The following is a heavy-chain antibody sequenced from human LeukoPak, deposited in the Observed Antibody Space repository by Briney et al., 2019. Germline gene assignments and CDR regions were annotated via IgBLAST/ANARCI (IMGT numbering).Heavy chain of an antibody. Sequence: SETLSLTCAVYAGSFSGYYWSWIRQPPGKGLEWIGEINHSGSTNYNPSLKSRVTISVDTSKNQFSLKLSSVTAADTAVYYCVRERLQQLVPYNWFDPWGQGTLVTVSS. CDR3: VRERLQQLVPYNWFDP. V-gene: IGHV4-34*01. CDR1: AGSFSGYY. J-gene: IGHJ5*02. D-gene: IGHD6-13*01. CDR2: INHSGST.